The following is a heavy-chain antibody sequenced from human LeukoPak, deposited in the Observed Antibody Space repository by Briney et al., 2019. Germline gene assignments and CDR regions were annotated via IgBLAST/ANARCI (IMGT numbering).Heavy chain of an antibody. D-gene: IGHD2-2*01. Sequence: PGGSLRLSCAASGFTFSTYSMNWVRQAPGKGLEWVSYISSASSTIYYADSVKGRFTISRDNAKNSLYLQMNSLRAEDTAVYYCARDGRGYCSSTSCYPYYYYMDVWGKGTTVTVSS. J-gene: IGHJ6*03. CDR1: GFTFSTYS. V-gene: IGHV3-48*04. CDR3: ARDGRGYCSSTSCYPYYYYMDV. CDR2: ISSASSTI.